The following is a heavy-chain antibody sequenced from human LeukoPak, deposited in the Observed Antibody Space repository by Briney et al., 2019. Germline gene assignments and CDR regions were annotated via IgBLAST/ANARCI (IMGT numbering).Heavy chain of an antibody. CDR3: ARPPVATAVDAFDI. D-gene: IGHD5-12*01. CDR1: GYRFTSYW. CDR2: IYPGDSDT. Sequence: GESLKISCKGSGYRFTSYWIGWVRQMPGKGPEWMGIIYPGDSDTRYSPSFQGQVTISADKSISTAYLQWSSLKASDTAMYYCARPPVATAVDAFDIWGQGTMVTVSS. V-gene: IGHV5-51*01. J-gene: IGHJ3*02.